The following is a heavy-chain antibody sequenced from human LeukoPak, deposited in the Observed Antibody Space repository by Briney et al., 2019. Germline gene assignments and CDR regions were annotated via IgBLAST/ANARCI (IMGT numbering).Heavy chain of an antibody. D-gene: IGHD3-22*01. Sequence: PSETLSLTCAVYGGSFSGYYWSWIRQPPGKGLEWIGEINHSGSTNYNPSLKSRVTISVDTSKNQFSLKLSPVTAADTAVYYCARGKNQYYYDSSGKYYFDYWGQGTLVTVSS. J-gene: IGHJ4*02. V-gene: IGHV4-34*01. CDR1: GGSFSGYY. CDR2: INHSGST. CDR3: ARGKNQYYYDSSGKYYFDY.